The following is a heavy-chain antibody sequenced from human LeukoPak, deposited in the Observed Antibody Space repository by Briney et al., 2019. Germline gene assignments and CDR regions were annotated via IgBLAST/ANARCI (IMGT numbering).Heavy chain of an antibody. CDR3: ARGSGSGHYLDTFDI. Sequence: GSLRLSCAASGFTFSSYAMSWVRQSPGKGLEWIGYIYYSGATNYNPSLKSRVTISLHTSKNQFSLNLNSVTAADTAIYYCARGSGSGHYLDTFDIWGQGTMVTVSS. CDR1: GFTFSSYA. CDR2: IYYSGAT. V-gene: IGHV4-59*01. D-gene: IGHD3-22*01. J-gene: IGHJ3*02.